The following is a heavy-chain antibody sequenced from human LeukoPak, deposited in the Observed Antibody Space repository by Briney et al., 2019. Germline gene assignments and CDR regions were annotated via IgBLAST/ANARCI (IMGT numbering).Heavy chain of an antibody. Sequence: GRSLRLSCAASGFTFSSYAMHWVRQAPGKGLEWVAVISYDGSNKYYADSVKGRFTISRDSSKNTLYLQMNSLRAEDTAVYYCARDRGDIVATLYYFDYWGQGTLVTVSS. CDR3: ARDRGDIVATLYYFDY. CDR1: GFTFSSYA. J-gene: IGHJ4*02. V-gene: IGHV3-30-3*01. CDR2: ISYDGSNK. D-gene: IGHD5-12*01.